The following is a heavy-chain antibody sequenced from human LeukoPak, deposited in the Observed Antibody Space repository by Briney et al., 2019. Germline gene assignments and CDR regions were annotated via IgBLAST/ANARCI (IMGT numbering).Heavy chain of an antibody. V-gene: IGHV4-31*03. Sequence: SQTLSLTCTVSGGSISSGGYYWSWIRQHPGKGLEWIGYIYYSGSTYYNPSLKSRVTMSVDTSKNQFSLKLSSVTAADTAVYYCAREGGVGATFFLYWGQGTLVTVSS. CDR2: IYYSGST. CDR3: AREGGVGATFFLY. CDR1: GGSISSGGYY. J-gene: IGHJ4*02. D-gene: IGHD1-26*01.